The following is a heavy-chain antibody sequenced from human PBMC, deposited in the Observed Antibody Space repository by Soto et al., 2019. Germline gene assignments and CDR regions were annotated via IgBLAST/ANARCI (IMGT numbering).Heavy chain of an antibody. Sequence: APVKVSCKDSGYTFTGYYMYWAQQSPGQGLEWMGWINPNSGGTNYPQKFQGWATMTRDTTIRTAYMVRSRLTSDDTAVYYCTRVGGSGSSYYYYYMDVWGKGTTVTVSS. CDR1: GYTFTGYY. CDR2: INPNSGGT. J-gene: IGHJ6*03. D-gene: IGHD3-10*01. V-gene: IGHV1-2*04. CDR3: TRVGGSGSSYYYYYMDV.